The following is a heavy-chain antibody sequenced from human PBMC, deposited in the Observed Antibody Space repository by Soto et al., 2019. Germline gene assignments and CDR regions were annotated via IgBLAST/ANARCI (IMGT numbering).Heavy chain of an antibody. CDR1: GVTFSHYW. Sequence: EEQVVESGGALVQPGGSLTLSCVVSGVTFSHYWIHWVRQAPGEGLVWVSHIDGHGSSTNYAESVKGGFTISRDNAKNTVYLQMNSLRAEDTAVYYCASLTALADYLDRWGRGTLVTVCS. V-gene: IGHV3-74*01. D-gene: IGHD2-21*02. CDR2: IDGHGSST. J-gene: IGHJ2*01. CDR3: ASLTALADYLDR.